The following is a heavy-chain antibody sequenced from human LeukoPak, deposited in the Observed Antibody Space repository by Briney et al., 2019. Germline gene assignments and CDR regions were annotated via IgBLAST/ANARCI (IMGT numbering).Heavy chain of an antibody. V-gene: IGHV3-23*01. Sequence: PGGSLRLSCAASGFTFSSYAMSWVRQAPGKGLEWVSAISGSGGSTYYADSVKGRFTISRDNSKNTLYLQMNSLRAEDTAVYYCAKSYCSSTSCYRGGHYYYGMDVWGQGTTVTVSS. J-gene: IGHJ6*02. CDR1: GFTFSSYA. CDR2: ISGSGGST. D-gene: IGHD2-2*01. CDR3: AKSYCSSTSCYRGGHYYYGMDV.